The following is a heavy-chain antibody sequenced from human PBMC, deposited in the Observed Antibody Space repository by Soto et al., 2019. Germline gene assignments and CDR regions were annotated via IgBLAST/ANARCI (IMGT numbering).Heavy chain of an antibody. Sequence: GGSLRLSCAASGCTFSTYWMNWGRQAPGKGLELVANIKQDGSEKYYVDSVKGRFAISRDNAKDSLFLQMNNLRAEDTAVYYCVRDWYPFWGMDVWGQGNTVTVSS. V-gene: IGHV3-7*01. CDR1: GCTFSTYW. J-gene: IGHJ6*02. D-gene: IGHD6-13*01. CDR3: VRDWYPFWGMDV. CDR2: IKQDGSEK.